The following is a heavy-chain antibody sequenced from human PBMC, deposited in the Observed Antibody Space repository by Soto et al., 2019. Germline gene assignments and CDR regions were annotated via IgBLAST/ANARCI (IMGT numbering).Heavy chain of an antibody. CDR3: ARSFGGCSGGSCYSEIESWFDP. J-gene: IGHJ5*02. CDR1: GGSFSGYY. D-gene: IGHD2-15*01. CDR2: INHSGST. V-gene: IGHV4-34*01. Sequence: QVQLQQWGAGLLKPSETLSLTCAVYGGSFSGYYWSWIRQPPGKGLEWIGEINHSGSTNYNPSLKSRVTISVDTSKNQCSLKLSSVTAADTAVYYCARSFGGCSGGSCYSEIESWFDPWGQGTLVTVSS.